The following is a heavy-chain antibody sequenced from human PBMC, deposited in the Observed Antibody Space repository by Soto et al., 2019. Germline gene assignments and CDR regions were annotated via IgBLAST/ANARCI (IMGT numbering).Heavy chain of an antibody. Sequence: QVQLQESGPGLVKSSETLSLTCSVSGGINNYYWSWIRQPAGKGLEWIGRVHVSGDSNYNPSLSSRVTMSVDRSTNQFALKLNYMKDADTAIYYCARETDGPLGWFGPWCQGTLVSVSS. J-gene: IGHJ5*02. CDR3: ARETDGPLGWFGP. V-gene: IGHV4-4*07. CDR1: GGINNYY. CDR2: VHVSGDS.